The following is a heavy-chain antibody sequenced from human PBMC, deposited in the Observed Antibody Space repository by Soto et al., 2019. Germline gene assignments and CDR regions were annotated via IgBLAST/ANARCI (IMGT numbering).Heavy chain of an antibody. V-gene: IGHV5-51*01. CDR3: ARLGSSSARYFDY. D-gene: IGHD6-6*01. Sequence: GESLKISCQGSGYSFTSYWIGWVRQMPGKGLEWMGIIYPGDSDTRYSPSFQGQVTISADKSISTAYLQWSSLKASDAAMYYCARLGSSSARYFDYWGQGTLVTVSS. J-gene: IGHJ4*02. CDR1: GYSFTSYW. CDR2: IYPGDSDT.